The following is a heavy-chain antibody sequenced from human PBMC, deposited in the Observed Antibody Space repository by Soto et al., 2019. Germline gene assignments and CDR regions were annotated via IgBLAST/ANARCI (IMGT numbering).Heavy chain of an antibody. CDR1: GFTFSSYA. CDR3: AKVNYDFWSGYSQYNWFDP. CDR2: ISGSGGST. J-gene: IGHJ5*02. Sequence: EVQLLASGGGLVQPGGSLRLSCAASGFTFSSYAMSWVRQAPGKGLEWVSAISGSGGSTYYADSVKGRFTISRDNSKNTLYLQMNSLRAEDTAVYYCAKVNYDFWSGYSQYNWFDPWGQGTLVTVSS. D-gene: IGHD3-3*01. V-gene: IGHV3-23*01.